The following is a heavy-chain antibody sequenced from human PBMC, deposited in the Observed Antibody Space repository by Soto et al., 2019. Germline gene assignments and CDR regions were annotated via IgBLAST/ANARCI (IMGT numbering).Heavy chain of an antibody. CDR3: ARRTVATLTLDY. V-gene: IGHV4-39*01. CDR1: GGSISSSSYY. D-gene: IGHD4-17*01. CDR2: IYYSGST. Sequence: QLRLQESGPGLVKPSETLSLTCTVSGGSISSSSYYWGWIRQPPGKGLEWIGSIYYSGSTYYSPSLKSRITLSGDTPKNQFCLKLSSVTAADTAVYYCARRTVATLTLDYWGPGTLVTVSS. J-gene: IGHJ4*02.